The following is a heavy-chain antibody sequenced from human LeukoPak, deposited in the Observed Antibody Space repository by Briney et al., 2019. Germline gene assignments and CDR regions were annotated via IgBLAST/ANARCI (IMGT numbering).Heavy chain of an antibody. D-gene: IGHD4-23*01. Sequence: PGGSLRLSCAASGFTFSSYGIHWVRQAPGKGLEWVALISYDGTNKYYTDSVKGRFTISRDNSKNTLYLQMNSLRAEDTAVYYCVRRAGGYSHPYDYWGQGTLVTVSS. CDR3: VRRAGGYSHPYDY. CDR2: ISYDGTNK. J-gene: IGHJ4*02. V-gene: IGHV3-30*03. CDR1: GFTFSSYG.